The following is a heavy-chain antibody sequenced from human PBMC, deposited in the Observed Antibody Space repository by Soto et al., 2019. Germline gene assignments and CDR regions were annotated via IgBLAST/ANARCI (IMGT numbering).Heavy chain of an antibody. Sequence: QVQLVQSGAEVKKPGASVKVSCKASGYPFTSYDINWVRQATGQGLEWLGWMNPNSGNTGYAQKFQGRVTMTRNTSISTAYMALSSLRAEDTAVYYCARGFTRTYDVWSGYIFGYYGMDFWGQGTKVTVSS. CDR2: MNPNSGNT. J-gene: IGHJ6*02. D-gene: IGHD3-3*01. V-gene: IGHV1-8*01. CDR1: GYPFTSYD. CDR3: ARGFTRTYDVWSGYIFGYYGMDF.